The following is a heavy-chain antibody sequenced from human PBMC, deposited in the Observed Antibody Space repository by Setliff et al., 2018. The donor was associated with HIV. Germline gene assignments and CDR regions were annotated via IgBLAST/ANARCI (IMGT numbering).Heavy chain of an antibody. J-gene: IGHJ6*02. CDR3: ARDSRDIVVVIAPEPEPYYYYGMDV. Sequence: EASVKVSCKASGDTFNSHAISWVRQAPGQGLEWMGGIIPIFGTPNYAQKFKGRLTITADESTSTVYMELSSLRSEDTAVYYCARDSRDIVVVIAPEPEPYYYYGMDVWGEGTTVTVS. CDR2: IIPIFGTP. V-gene: IGHV1-69*13. D-gene: IGHD2-15*01. CDR1: GDTFNSHA.